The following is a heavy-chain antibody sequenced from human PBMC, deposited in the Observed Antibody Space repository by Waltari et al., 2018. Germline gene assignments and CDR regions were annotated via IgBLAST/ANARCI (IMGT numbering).Heavy chain of an antibody. D-gene: IGHD6-19*01. CDR2: IAPNSGGT. J-gene: IGHJ4*02. Sequence: QVQLVQSGAEVKKPGASVKVSCKASGYTFTGYYMHWVRQAPGQGLEWMGGIAPNSGGTHYAPRCRGRVTMTSDTSISTAYMELCRLRSDDTAVYYCARDVVSGWSDYWGQGTLVTVSS. V-gene: IGHV1-2*02. CDR3: ARDVVSGWSDY. CDR1: GYTFTGYY.